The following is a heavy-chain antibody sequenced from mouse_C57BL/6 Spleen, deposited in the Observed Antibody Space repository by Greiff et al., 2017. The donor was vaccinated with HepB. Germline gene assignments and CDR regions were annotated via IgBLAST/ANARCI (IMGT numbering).Heavy chain of an antibody. CDR1: GYTFTDYE. V-gene: IGHV1-15*01. D-gene: IGHD1-1*01. Sequence: QVHVKQSGAELVRPGASVTLSCKASGYTFTDYEMHWVKQTPVHGLEWIGAIDPETGGTAYNQKFKGKAILTADKSSSTAYMELRSLTSEDSAVYYCTRETVVEGYWGQGTTLTVSS. CDR3: TRETVVEGY. J-gene: IGHJ2*01. CDR2: IDPETGGT.